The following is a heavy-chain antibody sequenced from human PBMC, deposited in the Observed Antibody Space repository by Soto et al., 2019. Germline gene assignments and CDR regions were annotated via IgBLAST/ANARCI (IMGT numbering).Heavy chain of an antibody. V-gene: IGHV3-21*01. CDR2: VNVNSDYI. D-gene: IGHD6-19*01. CDR1: GFTFSTYS. J-gene: IGHJ3*02. CDR3: ARADKSGWPDGFEI. Sequence: PGGSLRLSCAASGFTFSTYSMSWVRQAPGKGLEWVSSVNVNSDYIYYADSLKGRFTISRDNAKNSLYLQMNSLRAEDTAVYFCARADKSGWPDGFEIWGQGTMVTVAS.